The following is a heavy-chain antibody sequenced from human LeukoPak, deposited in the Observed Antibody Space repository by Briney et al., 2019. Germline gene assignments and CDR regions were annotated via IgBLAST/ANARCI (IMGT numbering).Heavy chain of an antibody. J-gene: IGHJ4*02. CDR3: ATVGGSCSSSNCYAYFDY. D-gene: IGHD2-2*01. CDR2: TWYEGSNK. V-gene: IGHV3-33*01. Sequence: PGRSLRLSCAASGFSFSSYGMHWVRQAPGKGLEWVAVTWYEGSNKYYVDSVQGRFTISRDTSKNTLYLQMNSLRADDTAVYYCATVGGSCSSSNCYAYFDYWGQGTLVTVSS. CDR1: GFSFSSYG.